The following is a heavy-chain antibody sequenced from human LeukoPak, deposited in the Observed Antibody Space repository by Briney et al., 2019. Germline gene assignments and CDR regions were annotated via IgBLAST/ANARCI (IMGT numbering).Heavy chain of an antibody. Sequence: SETLSLTCAVYGGSFSGYYWSWIRQPPGKGLEWIGEINHSGSTNYNPSLKSRVTISVDTSKNQFSLKLSSVTAADTAAYYCAGQYYYDSSGYYNDYWGQGTLVTVSS. V-gene: IGHV4-34*01. CDR2: INHSGST. D-gene: IGHD3-22*01. J-gene: IGHJ4*02. CDR1: GGSFSGYY. CDR3: AGQYYYDSSGYYNDY.